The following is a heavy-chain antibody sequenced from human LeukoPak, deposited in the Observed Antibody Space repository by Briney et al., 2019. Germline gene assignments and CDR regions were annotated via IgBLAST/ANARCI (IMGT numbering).Heavy chain of an antibody. CDR2: ISSGGDIM. CDR3: AREGVTVVTRYLDY. CDR1: GLRFSDYY. D-gene: IGHD4-23*01. Sequence: GGSLRLSCAASGLRFSDYYVSWIRQAPGKGLQWVSYISSGGDIMHYADSVKGRFTSSRDNAKNSGYLEMNSLGAEDTAVYYCAREGVTVVTRYLDYWGQGTLVTVSS. V-gene: IGHV3-11*04. J-gene: IGHJ4*02.